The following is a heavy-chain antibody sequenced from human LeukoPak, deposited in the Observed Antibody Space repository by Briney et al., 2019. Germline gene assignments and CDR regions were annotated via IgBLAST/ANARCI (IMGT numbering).Heavy chain of an antibody. Sequence: GSLRLSCAASGFTFSSYGMHWVRQAPGKGLEYVSVISSNGGSTYYANSVKGRFTISRDNSKNTLYLQMGSLRAEDMAVYYCARRGAVSGGSDYWGQGTLVTVSS. J-gene: IGHJ4*02. CDR3: ARRGAVSGGSDY. CDR2: ISSNGGST. D-gene: IGHD3-16*01. V-gene: IGHV3-64*01. CDR1: GFTFSSYG.